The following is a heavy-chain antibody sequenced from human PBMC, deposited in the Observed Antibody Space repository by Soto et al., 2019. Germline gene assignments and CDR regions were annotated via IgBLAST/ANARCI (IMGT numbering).Heavy chain of an antibody. V-gene: IGHV4-34*01. CDR3: ARGRVHYYYYYGMDV. CDR2: INHSGST. CDR1: GGSFSDYY. J-gene: IGHJ6*02. Sequence: SETRGRTWAVYGGSFSDYYWSWIRQPPGKGLEWIGEINHSGSTNYNPSLKSRVTISVDTSKNQFSLKLSSVTAADTAVYYCARGRVHYYYYYGMDVWGQGTTVTVSS. D-gene: IGHD1-1*01.